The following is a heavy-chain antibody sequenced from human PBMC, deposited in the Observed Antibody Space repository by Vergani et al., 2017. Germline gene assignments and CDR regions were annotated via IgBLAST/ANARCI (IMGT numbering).Heavy chain of an antibody. V-gene: IGHV3-7*01. CDR3: ARINYYGSSGDTHTRWHNWFDP. CDR1: GFIFSHYW. D-gene: IGHD3-22*01. Sequence: EVQLVESGGGLVQPGGSLRLSCAAPGFIFSHYWMSWVRQAPGKGLELVANINQDGSEKYYVASVKGRYTISRDNAKNSLYLQMNSLRAQDTALYYCARINYYGSSGDTHTRWHNWFDPWGQGTLITFSS. J-gene: IGHJ5*02. CDR2: INQDGSEK.